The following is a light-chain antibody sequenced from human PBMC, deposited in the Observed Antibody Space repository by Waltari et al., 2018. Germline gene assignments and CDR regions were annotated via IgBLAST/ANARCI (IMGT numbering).Light chain of an antibody. CDR3: SSPTTSITWV. Sequence: QSALTQPPSVSGSPGQSVTISCPATSSDVGNYNRVSWYQQSPGTAPKLMIYDVTNRPSGVPDRFSGSKSGNTASLTISGLQAEDEADYYCSSPTTSITWVFGGGTKLTVL. J-gene: IGLJ3*02. CDR1: SSDVGNYNR. CDR2: DVT. V-gene: IGLV2-18*02.